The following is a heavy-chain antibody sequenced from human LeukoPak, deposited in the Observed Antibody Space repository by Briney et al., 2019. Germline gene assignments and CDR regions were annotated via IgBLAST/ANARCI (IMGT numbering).Heavy chain of an antibody. CDR1: GGSISSSSYY. Sequence: PSETLSLTCTVSGGSISSSSYYWGWIRQPPGKGLEWIGSIYYSGGTYHNPSLKSRVTISVDTSKNQFSQKLTSVTAADTAVYYCARHAAGSGWYPVDYWGQGTLVTVSS. V-gene: IGHV4-39*01. J-gene: IGHJ4*02. CDR3: ARHAAGSGWYPVDY. D-gene: IGHD6-19*01. CDR2: IYYSGGT.